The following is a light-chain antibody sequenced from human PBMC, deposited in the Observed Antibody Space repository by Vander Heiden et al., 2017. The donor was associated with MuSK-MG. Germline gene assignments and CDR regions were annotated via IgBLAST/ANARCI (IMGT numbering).Light chain of an antibody. Sequence: LTQSPATQSLSPGARATLPCTSSQSVSSYLDWYQQRPGQAPRLLIYDASNRATGIPARFSGSGSGTDFTLNISSLEPEDFAVYYCQQRSNWPHTFGQGTKVEIK. CDR1: QSVSSY. V-gene: IGKV3-11*01. CDR3: QQRSNWPHT. J-gene: IGKJ2*01. CDR2: DAS.